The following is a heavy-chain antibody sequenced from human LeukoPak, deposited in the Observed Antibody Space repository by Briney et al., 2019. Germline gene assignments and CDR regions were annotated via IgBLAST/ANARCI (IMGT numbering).Heavy chain of an antibody. D-gene: IGHD2-2*01. CDR3: AREGSGYCSSTSCYELDY. J-gene: IGHJ4*02. CDR1: GYTFTSYG. Sequence: ASVRVSCKASGYTFTSYGISWVRQAPGQGLEWMGWISAYNGNTNYAQKLQGRVTMTTDTSTSTAYMELRSLRSDDTAVYYCAREGSGYCSSTSCYELDYWGQGTLVTVSP. CDR2: ISAYNGNT. V-gene: IGHV1-18*04.